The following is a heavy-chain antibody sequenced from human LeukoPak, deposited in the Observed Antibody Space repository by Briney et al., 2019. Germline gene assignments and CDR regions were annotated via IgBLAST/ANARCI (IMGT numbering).Heavy chain of an antibody. J-gene: IGHJ1*01. CDR2: INPNSGGT. V-gene: IGHV1-2*02. D-gene: IGHD3-9*01. CDR1: GYAFTGYY. Sequence: ASVKVSCKASGYAFTGYYMHWVRQVPGQGLEWMGWINPNSGGTNYAQKFQGRVTMTRDTSISTAYMELSRLRSDDTAVYYCARVSLYYDILTGHRAEYFQHWGQGTLVTVSS. CDR3: ARVSLYYDILTGHRAEYFQH.